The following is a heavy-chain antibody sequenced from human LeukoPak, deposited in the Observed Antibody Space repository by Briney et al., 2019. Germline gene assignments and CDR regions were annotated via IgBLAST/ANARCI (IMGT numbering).Heavy chain of an antibody. CDR1: GFTFSSYA. Sequence: GGSLRLSCAASGFTFSSYAMSWVRQAPGNGLEWVSAISGSGGSTYYADSVKGRFTISRDNSKNTLYLQMNSLRAEDTAVYYCAKATKSGWMPRFDPWGQGTLVTVSS. V-gene: IGHV3-23*01. J-gene: IGHJ5*02. CDR2: ISGSGGST. CDR3: AKATKSGWMPRFDP. D-gene: IGHD6-19*01.